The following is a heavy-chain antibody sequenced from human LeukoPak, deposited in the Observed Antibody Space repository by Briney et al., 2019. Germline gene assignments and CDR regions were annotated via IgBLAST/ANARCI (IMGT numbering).Heavy chain of an antibody. CDR2: ISSSTTM. CDR1: GFTFSSYP. D-gene: IGHD5-12*01. CDR3: AKDRDSGYGGFLNYFDY. Sequence: WSLRLSCAASGFTFSSYPMNWVRQAPGQGLEWLSYISSSTTMYYADSVKGRFTISRDNTKNTLYLQMHSLRAEDTGVYYCAKDRDSGYGGFLNYFDYWGQGTLVTVSS. V-gene: IGHV3-69-1*01. J-gene: IGHJ4*02.